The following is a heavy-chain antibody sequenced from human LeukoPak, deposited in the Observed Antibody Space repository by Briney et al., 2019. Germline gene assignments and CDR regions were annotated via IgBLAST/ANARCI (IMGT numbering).Heavy chain of an antibody. J-gene: IGHJ5*02. Sequence: SVKVSCKASGGTFSSYAIGWVRQAPGQGLEWMGRIIPILGIANYAQKFQGRVTITADKSTGTAYMELSSLRSEDTAVYYCARVHVFLITMVRGVNVYGGWFDLWGQGTLVTVSS. CDR3: ARVHVFLITMVRGVNVYGGWFDL. V-gene: IGHV1-69*04. CDR2: IIPILGIA. D-gene: IGHD3-10*01. CDR1: GGTFSSYA.